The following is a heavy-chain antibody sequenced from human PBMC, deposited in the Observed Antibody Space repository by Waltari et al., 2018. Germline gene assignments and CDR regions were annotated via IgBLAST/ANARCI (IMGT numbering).Heavy chain of an antibody. J-gene: IGHJ5*02. Sequence: QVQLQESGPGLVKPSQTLSLTCTVSGVSISSGDYSWIWIRQPPGKGLEWIGYIYYSGSTYYNPSLKSRVTISVDTSKNQFSLKLSSVTAADTAVYYCARVRTVADQNWFDPWGQGTLVTVSS. CDR1: GVSISSGDYS. V-gene: IGHV4-30-4*08. D-gene: IGHD2-15*01. CDR2: IYYSGST. CDR3: ARVRTVADQNWFDP.